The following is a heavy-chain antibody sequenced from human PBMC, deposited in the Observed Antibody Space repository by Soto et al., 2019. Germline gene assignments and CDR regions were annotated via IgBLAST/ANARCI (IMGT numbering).Heavy chain of an antibody. V-gene: IGHV3-33*01. Sequence: GGSQRLACGASGFTFSSYGIHWVRQAPGKGLEWVAVIWYDGSNKYYADSVKGRFTISRDNSKNTLYLQMNSLRAEDTAVYYCARVYYYDSSGYYSTAPLDYWGQGTLVTVSS. CDR2: IWYDGSNK. CDR3: ARVYYYDSSGYYSTAPLDY. CDR1: GFTFSSYG. J-gene: IGHJ4*02. D-gene: IGHD3-22*01.